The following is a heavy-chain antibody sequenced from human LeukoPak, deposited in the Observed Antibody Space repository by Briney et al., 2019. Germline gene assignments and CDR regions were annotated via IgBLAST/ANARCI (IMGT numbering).Heavy chain of an antibody. CDR2: ISSDARSK. D-gene: IGHD3-10*01. V-gene: IGHV3-30*18. J-gene: IGHJ3*01. Sequence: PGGSLRLSCAASGFTVSNMYMTWVRQAPGKGLEWVAVISSDARSKYYADSVKGRFTISRDNSKNTLFLQMNSLRAEDTAVYYCAKDLWWFGEYDAFDFWGQGTMVTVSS. CDR3: AKDLWWFGEYDAFDF. CDR1: GFTVSNMY.